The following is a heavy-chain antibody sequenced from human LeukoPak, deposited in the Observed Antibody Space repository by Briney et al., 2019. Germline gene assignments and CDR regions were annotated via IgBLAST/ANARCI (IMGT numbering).Heavy chain of an antibody. J-gene: IGHJ4*02. CDR1: GGTFSSYA. D-gene: IGHD3-22*01. V-gene: IGHV1-69*04. CDR2: IIPILGIA. Sequence: SVKVSCKASGGTFSSYAISWVRQAPGQGLEWMGRIIPILGIANYAQKFQSRVTITADKSTSTAYMELSSLRSEDTAVYYCALNTYYYDSSGFDYWGQGTLVTVSS. CDR3: ALNTYYYDSSGFDY.